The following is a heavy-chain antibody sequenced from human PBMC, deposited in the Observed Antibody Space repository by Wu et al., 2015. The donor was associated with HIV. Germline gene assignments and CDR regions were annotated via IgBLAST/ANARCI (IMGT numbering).Heavy chain of an antibody. V-gene: IGHV1-2*02. D-gene: IGHD3-22*01. CDR3: AREGYYDSSGYGAHDAFDI. Sequence: QVQLVQSGAEVKKPGASVKVSCKTSGYTFSDYTVHWVRQASGQGLEWMGWINPYNGDTRYAQKFQGRVTMTRDTSISTAYMELSRLRSDDTAVYYCAREGYYDSSGYGAHDAFDIWGQGTMVTSLQ. J-gene: IGHJ3*02. CDR2: INPYNGDT. CDR1: GYTFSDYT.